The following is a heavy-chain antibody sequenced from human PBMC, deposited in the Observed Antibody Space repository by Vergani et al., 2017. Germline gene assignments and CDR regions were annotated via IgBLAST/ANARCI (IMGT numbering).Heavy chain of an antibody. V-gene: IGHV4-59*01. D-gene: IGHD4/OR15-4a*01. Sequence: QVQLQESGPGLVKPSETLSLTCTVSGGSISSYYWSWIRQPPGKGLEWIGYIYYSGSTNYNPSLKSRVTISVDTSTNQFSLKLSSVTAADTAVYYCAREFRDYGPGGGAFDIWGQGTMVTVSS. J-gene: IGHJ3*02. CDR3: AREFRDYGPGGGAFDI. CDR2: IYYSGST. CDR1: GGSISSYY.